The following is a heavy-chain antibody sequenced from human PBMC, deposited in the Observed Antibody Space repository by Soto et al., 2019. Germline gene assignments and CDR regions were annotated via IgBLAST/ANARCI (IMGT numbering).Heavy chain of an antibody. V-gene: IGHV5-51*01. J-gene: IGHJ5*02. CDR2: IFPSDSDT. D-gene: IGHD3-22*01. CDR3: ARKDKSGYFNWFDP. CDR1: GYKFTSSW. Sequence: RGESVKISCRTSGYKFTSSWIAWVRQMPGKGLEWMSIIFPSDSDTRYSPSFQGQVTISADRSTSTVFLQWASLNASDTAVYFCARKDKSGYFNWFDPWGQGPLITVSS.